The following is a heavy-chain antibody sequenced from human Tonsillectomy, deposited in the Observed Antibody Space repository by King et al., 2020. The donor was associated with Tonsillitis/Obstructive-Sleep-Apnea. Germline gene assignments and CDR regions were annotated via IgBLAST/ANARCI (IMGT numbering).Heavy chain of an antibody. CDR3: ARGTLEYSSGWYSDY. CDR1: GYTFTGYY. Sequence: QLVQSEAEVKKPGASVKVSCKASGYTFTGYYMHWVRQAPGQGLEWMGRINPNSGGPNYAQKFQGRVTMTRDTSISTAYMELSRLRSYDTAVYYCARGTLEYSSGWYSDYWGQGTLVTVSS. V-gene: IGHV1-2*06. CDR2: INPNSGGP. D-gene: IGHD6-19*01. J-gene: IGHJ4*02.